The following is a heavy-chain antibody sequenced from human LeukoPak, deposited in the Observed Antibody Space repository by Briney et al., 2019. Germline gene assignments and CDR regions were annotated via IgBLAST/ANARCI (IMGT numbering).Heavy chain of an antibody. CDR2: LDHGGST. CDR3: ASLPGRRSIRGLILGYYYMDV. CDR1: GGSSSGYS. Sequence: SETLSLTCAVRGGSSSGYSWSWLRQAPGKGLEWIGELDHGGSTNYNPSLKSRVIISLDTSNNHLSLRLSSVTAADTAVYYCASLPGRRSIRGLILGYYYMDVWGKGTTVTVSS. J-gene: IGHJ6*03. V-gene: IGHV4-34*01. D-gene: IGHD3-10*01.